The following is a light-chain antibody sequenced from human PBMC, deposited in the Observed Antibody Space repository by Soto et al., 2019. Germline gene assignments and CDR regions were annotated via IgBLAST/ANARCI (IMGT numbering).Light chain of an antibody. V-gene: IGLV2-11*01. CDR1: SSDVGGYNY. CDR2: DVS. Sequence: QSALTQPRSVSGSPGQSVTISCTGTSSDVGGYNYVSWYQQHPGKAPKLMIYDVSKRPSGVPDRFSGSKSGNTAALPISGLQAEDEADDYCCSYAGSYTFGVFGTGTKLTV. J-gene: IGLJ1*01. CDR3: CSYAGSYTFGV.